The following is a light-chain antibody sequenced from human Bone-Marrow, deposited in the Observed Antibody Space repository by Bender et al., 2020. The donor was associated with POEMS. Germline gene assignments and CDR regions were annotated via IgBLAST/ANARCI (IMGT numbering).Light chain of an antibody. V-gene: IGLV3-21*02. CDR3: QVWDSSSDLWV. CDR2: DDT. Sequence: VLTQPPSASGTPGQTARITCGGDNIGSKNVHWYQQRPGQAPVLAVYDDTDRPSGIPERFSGSNSGNTATLTINRVEAGDEADYYCQVWDSSSDLWVFGGGTKLTVL. CDR1: NIGSKN. J-gene: IGLJ3*02.